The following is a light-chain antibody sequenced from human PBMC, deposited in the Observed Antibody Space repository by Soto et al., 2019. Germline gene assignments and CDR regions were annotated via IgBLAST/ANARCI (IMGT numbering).Light chain of an antibody. CDR1: QSVSSSY. V-gene: IGKV3-20*01. J-gene: IGKJ1*01. CDR3: QQYGSSLRT. Sequence: EIVLTQSPGTLSFSPWERATLSCRASQSVSSSYLAWYQQKPGQAPRLLIYGASSRATGIPDRFSGSGSGTDFTLTISRLEPEDFAVYYCQQYGSSLRTFGQGTKVDIK. CDR2: GAS.